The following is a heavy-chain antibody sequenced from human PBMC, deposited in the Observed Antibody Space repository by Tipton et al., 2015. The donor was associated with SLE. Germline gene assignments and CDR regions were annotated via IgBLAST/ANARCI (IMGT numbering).Heavy chain of an antibody. J-gene: IGHJ4*02. Sequence: SLRLSCVASGFAFSTHWIHWVRQAPGKGLVWVSSVSSDATTTTYADSVKGRFTTFRDNAKNTVYLQMSSLRAEDTAVYYCASTFATGYWGQGMLVTVSS. CDR2: VSSDATTT. V-gene: IGHV3-74*01. CDR3: ASTFATGY. D-gene: IGHD1-1*01. CDR1: GFAFSTHW.